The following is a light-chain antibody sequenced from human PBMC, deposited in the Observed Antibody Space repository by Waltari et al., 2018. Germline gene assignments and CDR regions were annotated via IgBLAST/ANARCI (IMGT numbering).Light chain of an antibody. Sequence: QYALTQPASVSGSPGQSITISCTGTSNDVGGYKYVSWYQQHPGKAPKVWIYDVNNRPSVVSNRFSGSKSCNPASLTISGLQAEDEADYFCSSYTSSTSVIFGGGTKVTVL. CDR1: SNDVGGYKY. CDR2: DVN. CDR3: SSYTSSTSVI. J-gene: IGLJ2*01. V-gene: IGLV2-14*03.